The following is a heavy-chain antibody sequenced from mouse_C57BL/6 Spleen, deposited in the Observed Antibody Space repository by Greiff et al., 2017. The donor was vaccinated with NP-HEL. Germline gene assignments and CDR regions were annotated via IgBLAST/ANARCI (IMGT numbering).Heavy chain of an antibody. CDR2: ISSGSSTI. D-gene: IGHD2-4*01. CDR3: ARAGDYDDYYAMDY. Sequence: EVKLVESGGGLVKPGGSLKLSCAASGFTFSDYGMHWVRQAPEKGLEWVAYISSGSSTIYYADTVKGRFTISRDNAKNTLFLQMTSLRSEDTAMYYCARAGDYDDYYAMDYWGQGTSVTVSS. J-gene: IGHJ4*01. V-gene: IGHV5-17*01. CDR1: GFTFSDYG.